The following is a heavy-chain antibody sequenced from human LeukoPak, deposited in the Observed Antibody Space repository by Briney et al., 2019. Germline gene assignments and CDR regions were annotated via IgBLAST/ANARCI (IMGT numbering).Heavy chain of an antibody. J-gene: IGHJ6*02. Sequence: GGSLRLSCAASGFTFSSYAMSWDRQAPGKGLEWVSAISGSGGSTYYADSVKGRFTISRDNSKNTLYLQMNSLRAEDTAVYYCAKDGTTVYYYYGMDVWGQGTTVTVSS. D-gene: IGHD4-17*01. CDR1: GFTFSSYA. V-gene: IGHV3-23*01. CDR2: ISGSGGST. CDR3: AKDGTTVYYYYGMDV.